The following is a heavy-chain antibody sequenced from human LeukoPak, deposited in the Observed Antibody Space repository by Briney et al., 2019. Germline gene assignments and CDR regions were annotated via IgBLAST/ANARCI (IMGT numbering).Heavy chain of an antibody. CDR3: ARDRRDYVRGSFDY. CDR2: IHYSGST. D-gene: IGHD4-17*01. Sequence: SETLSLTCTVSGASVNGASVTTYYWSWIRQPPGKGLEWIGYIHYSGSTSYNPSLKSRVTISGDRSKNQFSLNLTSVTAADTAVYYCARDRRDYVRGSFDYWGQGTLVTVSS. V-gene: IGHV4-61*01. CDR1: GASVNGASVTTYY. J-gene: IGHJ4*02.